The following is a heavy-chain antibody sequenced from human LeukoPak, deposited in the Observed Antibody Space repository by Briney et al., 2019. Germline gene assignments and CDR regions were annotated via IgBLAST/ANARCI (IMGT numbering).Heavy chain of an antibody. V-gene: IGHV3-48*02. J-gene: IGHJ3*02. Sequence: GGSLRLSCAASGFTFSTYSMNWGRQAPGKGLEWVSYISSTSNTIYYACSVKGRFTISRDNAKNSLYLRMNSLRDDDTAVYYCARGLGRELAGAFDIWGQGTMVTVYS. CDR1: GFTFSTYS. D-gene: IGHD3-10*01. CDR2: ISSTSNTI. CDR3: ARGLGRELAGAFDI.